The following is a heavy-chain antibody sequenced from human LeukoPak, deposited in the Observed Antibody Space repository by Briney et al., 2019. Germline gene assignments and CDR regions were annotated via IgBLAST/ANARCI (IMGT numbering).Heavy chain of an antibody. Sequence: ASVKVSCKASGYTFTSYGISWVRQAPGQGLEGMGWISAYNGNTNYAQKLQGRVTMTTDTSSSTAYMELRSLRSDDTAVYYCARERTAMDTLDYWGQGTLVTVSS. CDR3: ARERTAMDTLDY. V-gene: IGHV1-18*01. D-gene: IGHD5-18*01. CDR1: GYTFTSYG. J-gene: IGHJ4*02. CDR2: ISAYNGNT.